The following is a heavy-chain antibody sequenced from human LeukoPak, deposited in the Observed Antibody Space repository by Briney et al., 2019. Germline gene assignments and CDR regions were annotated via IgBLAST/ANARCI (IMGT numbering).Heavy chain of an antibody. V-gene: IGHV4-39*01. CDR2: IYYSGST. CDR1: GGSISSSSYY. D-gene: IGHD3-22*01. CDR3: ARPLPEYYYDSSGYYYEAFDI. J-gene: IGHJ3*02. Sequence: SETLSLTCTVSGGSISSSSYYWGWIRQPPGKGLEWIGSIYYSGSTYYNPSLKSRVTISVDTSKNQFSLKLSSVTAADTAVYYCARPLPEYYYDSSGYYYEAFDIWGQGTMVTVSS.